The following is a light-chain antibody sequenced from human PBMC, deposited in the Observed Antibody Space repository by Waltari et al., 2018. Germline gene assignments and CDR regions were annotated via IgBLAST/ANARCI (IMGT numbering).Light chain of an antibody. V-gene: IGKV3-15*01. CDR3: QQYNEWPPLT. CDR2: GAS. CDR1: QSISRH. Sequence: EIVMTHSPATLSVSPGERATLSCRASQSISRHLAWYQQKPGQAPRLLIYGASTRATDVPARFSGSGSGTEFTLTISSLQSEDFAVYYCQQYNEWPPLTFGGGTKVEIK. J-gene: IGKJ4*01.